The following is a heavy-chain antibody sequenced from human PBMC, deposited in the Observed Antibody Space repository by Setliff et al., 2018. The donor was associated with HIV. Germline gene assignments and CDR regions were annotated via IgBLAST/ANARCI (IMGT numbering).Heavy chain of an antibody. Sequence: ASVKVSCKASGYTFTNYGISWVRQAPGQGLEWMGWISAYDGNTNYEQKFQGRVTMTTDKSTSTAYMELRSLRSDDTAVYFCARSPYCGRLVPWGQGTLVTVSS. CDR1: GYTFTNYG. D-gene: IGHD2-21*01. CDR3: ARSPYCGRLVP. CDR2: ISAYDGNT. V-gene: IGHV1-18*01. J-gene: IGHJ5*02.